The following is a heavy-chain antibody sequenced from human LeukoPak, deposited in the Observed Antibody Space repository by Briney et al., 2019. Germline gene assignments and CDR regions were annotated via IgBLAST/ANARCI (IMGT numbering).Heavy chain of an antibody. D-gene: IGHD3-22*01. J-gene: IGHJ6*03. V-gene: IGHV4-34*01. Sequence: LETLSLTCTVSGGSISSYYWTWIRQTPGKGLEWIGEMSPSGSSNYNPSLKSRVTISVDTSKNQFSLKLRSVTAADTAVYYCARGRQDVNMILVVMAGVSYYLDVWSKGTTVTVS. CDR3: ARGRQDVNMILVVMAGVSYYLDV. CDR2: MSPSGSS. CDR1: GGSISSYY.